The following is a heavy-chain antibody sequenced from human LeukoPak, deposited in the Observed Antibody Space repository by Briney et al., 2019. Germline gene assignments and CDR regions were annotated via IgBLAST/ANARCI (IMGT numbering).Heavy chain of an antibody. J-gene: IGHJ1*01. CDR1: GFTFSSYA. V-gene: IGHV3-23*01. CDR3: AKRPHSIYEKSFQH. CDR2: ISGSGGST. D-gene: IGHD5/OR15-5a*01. Sequence: SGGSLRLSCAASGFTFSSYAMSWVRQAPGKGLEWVSAISGSGGSTYYADSVKGRFTISRDNSKNTLYLQMNSLRAEDTAVYYCAKRPHSIYEKSFQHWGQGTLVTVSS.